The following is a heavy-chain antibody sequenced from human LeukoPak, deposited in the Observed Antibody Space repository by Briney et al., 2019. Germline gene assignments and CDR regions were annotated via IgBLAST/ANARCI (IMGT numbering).Heavy chain of an antibody. CDR3: ARWGMADGLDY. CDR1: GFTFSSHW. CDR2: INSDGRTT. J-gene: IGHJ4*02. Sequence: PGGSLRLSCAASGFTFSSHWMYWVRQPPGKGLVWVSRINSDGRTTTYADSVKGRFTISRDNAKNTLYLQMNSLRAEDTAVYYCARWGMADGLDYCGQGTLVTVSS. D-gene: IGHD2-8*01. V-gene: IGHV3-74*01.